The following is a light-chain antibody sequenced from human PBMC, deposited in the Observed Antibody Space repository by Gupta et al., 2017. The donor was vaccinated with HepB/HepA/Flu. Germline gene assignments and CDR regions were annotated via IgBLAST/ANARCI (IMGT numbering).Light chain of an antibody. Sequence: DIVMTQSPDSLSFSLVERATINCKSIQNLWYSSSNKNNLTWYQQKPGQPPKLLIYGASTRNSGVPDSFIGSGSGTEFTLTISSRQAEDVAVYYCQHDDFSPWPFGQGTKVEIK. CDR3: QHDDFSPWP. CDR1: QNLWYSSSNKNN. J-gene: IGKJ1*01. V-gene: IGKV4-1*01. CDR2: GAS.